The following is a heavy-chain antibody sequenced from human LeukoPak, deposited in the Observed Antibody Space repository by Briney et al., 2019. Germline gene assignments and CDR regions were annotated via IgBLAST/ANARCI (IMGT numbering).Heavy chain of an antibody. Sequence: ASVKVSCKASGYTFTDYYVHWVRQAPGRGLEWMGWINPNSGGTNYAQKFQGRVTMTRDTSISTAYMELSRLRSGDTAVYYCARVVVAGTFENAFDIWGQGTMVTVSS. CDR3: ARVVVAGTFENAFDI. J-gene: IGHJ3*02. CDR2: INPNSGGT. D-gene: IGHD6-19*01. V-gene: IGHV1-2*02. CDR1: GYTFTDYY.